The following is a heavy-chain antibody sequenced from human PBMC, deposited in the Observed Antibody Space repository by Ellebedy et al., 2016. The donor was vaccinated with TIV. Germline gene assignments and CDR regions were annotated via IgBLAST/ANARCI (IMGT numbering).Heavy chain of an antibody. CDR1: GFTFSNYA. CDR2: ISSRSTT. CDR3: ARGFYWKSSSFDF. Sequence: GGSLRLSXAASGFTFSNYAVNWVRQAPGKGLEWVSHISSRSTTYYADSVMGRFTISRDNAENSLYLQMTSLRAEDTAVYYCARGFYWKSSSFDFWGQGTLVTVSP. J-gene: IGHJ4*02. D-gene: IGHD1-1*01. V-gene: IGHV3-48*01.